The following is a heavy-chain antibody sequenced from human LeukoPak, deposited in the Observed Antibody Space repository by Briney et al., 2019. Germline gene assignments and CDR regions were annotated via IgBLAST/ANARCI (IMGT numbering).Heavy chain of an antibody. Sequence: ASVKVSCKASGYTFTSYGISWVRQAPGQGLEWMGWISAYNGNTNYAQKLQGRVTMTTDTSTSTAYMELRSLRSDDTAVYYCARYITIFGVVISNWFDPWGQGTLVTVSS. V-gene: IGHV1-18*01. D-gene: IGHD3-3*01. CDR1: GYTFTSYG. CDR2: ISAYNGNT. CDR3: ARYITIFGVVISNWFDP. J-gene: IGHJ5*02.